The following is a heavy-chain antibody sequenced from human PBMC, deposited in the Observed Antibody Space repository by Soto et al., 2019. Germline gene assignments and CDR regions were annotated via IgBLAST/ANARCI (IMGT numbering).Heavy chain of an antibody. D-gene: IGHD3-10*01. J-gene: IGHJ6*02. CDR2: IYYSGST. V-gene: IGHV4-39*01. CDR3: ARHIRTYYYGSGINYYYGMDV. CDR1: GGSISSSSYY. Sequence: SETLSLTCTVSGGSISSSSYYWGWIRQPPGKGLEWIGSIYYSGSTYYNPSLKSRVTISVDTSKNQFSLKLSSVTAADTAVYYCARHIRTYYYGSGINYYYGMDVWGQGTTVTVSS.